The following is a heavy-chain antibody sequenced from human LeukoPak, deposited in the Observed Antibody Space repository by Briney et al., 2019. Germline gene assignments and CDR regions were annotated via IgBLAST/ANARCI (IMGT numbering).Heavy chain of an antibody. CDR3: AGVPRYSSGCNDY. Sequence: GGSLRLSCAASGFTFSSYSMTWVSQAPGKGLEWVSSISSSSSYIYYADSVKGRFTISRDNAKNSLYLQMNSLRAEDTAVYYCAGVPRYSSGCNDYWGQGTLVTVSS. J-gene: IGHJ4*02. CDR2: ISSSSSYI. V-gene: IGHV3-21*01. D-gene: IGHD6-19*01. CDR1: GFTFSSYS.